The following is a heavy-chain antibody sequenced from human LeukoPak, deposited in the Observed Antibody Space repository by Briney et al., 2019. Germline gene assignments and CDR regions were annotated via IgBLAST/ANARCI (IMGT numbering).Heavy chain of an antibody. D-gene: IGHD2-2*02. CDR2: ISAYNGNT. J-gene: IGHJ5*02. CDR3: ARAWRCVSTSCYTYFDP. Sequence: GASVKVSCKASGYTFTSYGISWVRQAPGQGLEWMGWISAYNGNTNYAQKLQGRVTMTTDTSTSTAYMELRSLRSDDTAVYYCARAWRCVSTSCYTYFDPWGQGTLVTVSS. V-gene: IGHV1-18*01. CDR1: GYTFTSYG.